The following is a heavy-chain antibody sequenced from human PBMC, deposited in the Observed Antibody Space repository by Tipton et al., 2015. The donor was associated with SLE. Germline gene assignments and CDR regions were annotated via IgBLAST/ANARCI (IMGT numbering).Heavy chain of an antibody. CDR1: GGSFSGYY. J-gene: IGHJ6*03. CDR3: ARVPLIYYCCMDV. V-gene: IGHV4-34*01. D-gene: IGHD2-8*01. CDR2: INHRGST. Sequence: TLSLTCAVYGGSFSGYYWSWIRQPPGKGLEWIGEINHRGSTNYNPSLKSRVTISIDTSKNQISLKLSSVTAADTAVYYCARVPLIYYCCMDVWGKGTTVTVSS.